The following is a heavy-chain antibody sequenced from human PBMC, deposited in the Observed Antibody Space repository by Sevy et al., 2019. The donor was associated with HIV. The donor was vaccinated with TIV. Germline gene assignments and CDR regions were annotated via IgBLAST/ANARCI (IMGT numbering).Heavy chain of an antibody. CDR3: ARDHPSVGAIFDY. J-gene: IGHJ4*02. CDR1: GSTFNTYN. CDR2: ISSSSSYI. Sequence: GGSLRLSCAASGSTFNTYNFNWIRQASGKGLECVSSISSSSSYIYYADSVKGRFTISRDSAKNSVYLQMNSLRAEDTAVYYCARDHPSVGAIFDYWGQGTLVTVSS. V-gene: IGHV3-21*01. D-gene: IGHD1-26*01.